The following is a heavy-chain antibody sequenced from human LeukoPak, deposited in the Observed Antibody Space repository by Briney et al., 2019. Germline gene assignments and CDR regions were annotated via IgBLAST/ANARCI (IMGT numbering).Heavy chain of an antibody. CDR2: IIPIFGTA. V-gene: IGHV1-69*05. CDR3: ARGYSGIKGYYYYMDV. J-gene: IGHJ6*03. CDR1: GGTFSSYA. Sequence: ASVKVSCKTSGGTFSSYAISWVRQAPGQGLEWMGGIIPIFGTANYAQKFQGRVTITTDESTSTAYMELSSLRSADTAVYYCARGYSGIKGYYYYMDVWGKGTTVTVSS. D-gene: IGHD1-14*01.